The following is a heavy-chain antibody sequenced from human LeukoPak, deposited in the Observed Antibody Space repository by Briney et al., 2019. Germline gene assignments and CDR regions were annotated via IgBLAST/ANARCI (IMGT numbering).Heavy chain of an antibody. D-gene: IGHD3-22*01. J-gene: IGHJ4*02. V-gene: IGHV3-33*06. CDR3: AKDPQGSSGYHDY. CDR2: IWYDGSNK. CDR1: GFTFSSYG. Sequence: GRSLRLSCGASGFTFSSYGMHWVRQAPGKGLEWVAVIWYDGSNKYYADSVKGRFTISRDNSKNTLYLQMNSPRAEGTAVYYCAKDPQGSSGYHDYWGQGTLVTVSS.